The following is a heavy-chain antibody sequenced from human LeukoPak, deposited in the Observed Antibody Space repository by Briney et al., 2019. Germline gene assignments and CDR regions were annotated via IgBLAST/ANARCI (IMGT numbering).Heavy chain of an antibody. J-gene: IGHJ4*02. CDR3: ARASHLYDILTGYVFVY. D-gene: IGHD3-9*01. CDR2: IYYSGST. Sequence: SETLSLTCTVSGGPISSYYWSWIRQPPGKGLEWIGYIYYSGSTNYNPSLKSRVTISVDTSKNQFSLKLSSVTAADTAVYYCARASHLYDILTGYVFVYWGQGTLVTVSS. V-gene: IGHV4-59*01. CDR1: GGPISSYY.